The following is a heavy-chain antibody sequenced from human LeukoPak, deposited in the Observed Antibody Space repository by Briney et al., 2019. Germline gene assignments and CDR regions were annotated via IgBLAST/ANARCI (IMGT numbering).Heavy chain of an antibody. CDR3: GKEKSYYVASSCDY. CDR1: GFTFSNYG. Sequence: PGGSLRLSCAASGFTFSNYGMHWVRQAPGKGLEWVAVISYEGKSQYYADSVKGRFTISRDNSRNTLYLQMNSLRAEDTALYYCGKEKSYYVASSCDYWGQGTLVTVSS. J-gene: IGHJ4*02. CDR2: ISYEGKSQ. D-gene: IGHD3-10*02. V-gene: IGHV3-30*18.